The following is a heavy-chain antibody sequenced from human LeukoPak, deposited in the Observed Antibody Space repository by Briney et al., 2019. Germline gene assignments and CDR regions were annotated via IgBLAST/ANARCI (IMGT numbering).Heavy chain of an antibody. CDR2: ISYDGSNK. CDR1: GFTFSSYA. V-gene: IGHV3-30-3*02. D-gene: IGHD2-2*01. CDR3: AKSPPPRTPDAFDI. J-gene: IGHJ3*02. Sequence: GGSLRLSCAASGFTFSSYAMHWVRQAPGKGLEWVAVISYDGSNKYYADSVKGRFTISRDNSKNTLYLQMNSLRAEDTAVYYCAKSPPPRTPDAFDIWGQGTMVTVSS.